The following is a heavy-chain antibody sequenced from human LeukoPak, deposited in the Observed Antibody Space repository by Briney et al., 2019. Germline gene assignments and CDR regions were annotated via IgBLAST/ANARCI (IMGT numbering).Heavy chain of an antibody. CDR2: IKSKTDGGTT. J-gene: IGHJ4*02. V-gene: IGHV3-15*01. CDR3: TTHSAYDFWSGDFDY. CDR1: GFTFSNAW. D-gene: IGHD3-3*01. Sequence: GRSLRLSCAASGFTFSNAWMSWVRQAPGKGLEWVGRIKSKTDGGTTDYAAPVKGRFTISRDDSKNTLYLQMNSLKTEDTAVYYCTTHSAYDFWSGDFDYWGQGTLVTVSS.